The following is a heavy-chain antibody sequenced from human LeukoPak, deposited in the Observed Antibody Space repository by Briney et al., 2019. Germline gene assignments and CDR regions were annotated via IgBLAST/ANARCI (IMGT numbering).Heavy chain of an antibody. CDR3: ARGKVGATINWLDP. Sequence: GASVKVSCKASTYTFTSYDINWVRQATGQGLEWMGWINPNSGNTGYAQKFQGRVTLTRNTSITTAYMELTGLRSEDTAVYYCARGKVGATINWLDPWGQGTLVTVSS. J-gene: IGHJ5*02. CDR2: INPNSGNT. D-gene: IGHD1-26*01. CDR1: TYTFTSYD. V-gene: IGHV1-8*01.